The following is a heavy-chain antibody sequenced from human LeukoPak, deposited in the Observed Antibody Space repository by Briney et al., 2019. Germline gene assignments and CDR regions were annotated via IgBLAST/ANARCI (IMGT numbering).Heavy chain of an antibody. CDR1: GYTFTSYY. V-gene: IGHV1-46*01. CDR2: INPSGGST. D-gene: IGHD1-26*01. Sequence: ASVKVSCKASGYTFTSYYMHWVRQAPGQGLEWMGIINPSGGSTSCAQKFQGRVTKTRDTSTSTVYMELSSLRSEDTAVYYCASGVLHSGFDYWGQGTLVTVSS. J-gene: IGHJ4*02. CDR3: ASGVLHSGFDY.